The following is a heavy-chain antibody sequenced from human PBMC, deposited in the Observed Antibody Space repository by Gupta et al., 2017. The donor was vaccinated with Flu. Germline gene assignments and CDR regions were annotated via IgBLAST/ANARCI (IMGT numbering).Heavy chain of an antibody. J-gene: IGHJ5*02. CDR2: INHSGST. CDR3: ARVARDGYNGNWFDP. CDR1: GGSFSGYY. Sequence: QVQLQQWGAGLLKPSETLSLTCAVYGGSFSGYYWSWIRQPPGKGLEWIGEINHSGSTNYNPSLKSRVTISVDTSKNQFSLKLSSVTAADTAVYYCARVARDGYNGNWFDPWGQGTLVTVAS. V-gene: IGHV4-34*01. D-gene: IGHD5-12*01.